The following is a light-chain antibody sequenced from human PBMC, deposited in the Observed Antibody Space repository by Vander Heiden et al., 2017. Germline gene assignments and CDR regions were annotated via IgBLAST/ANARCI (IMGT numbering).Light chain of an antibody. CDR1: QSVLYSSNKSNY. J-gene: IGKJ2*01. V-gene: IGKV4-1*01. CDR3: QQYYSTPYT. CDR2: WAS. Sequence: DIVLTHSPDSLAVSLGERATINCKSSQSVLYSSNKSNYLAWYQQKPGQPPKLLIYWASTRESGVPDRFSGSGSETDFTLTISSLQAEDVAVYYCQQYYSTPYTFGQGTKLEIK.